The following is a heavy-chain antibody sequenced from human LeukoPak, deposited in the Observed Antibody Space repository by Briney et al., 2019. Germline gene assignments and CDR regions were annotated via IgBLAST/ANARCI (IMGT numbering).Heavy chain of an antibody. D-gene: IGHD6-19*01. V-gene: IGHV1-46*01. CDR1: GFTFTGYY. CDR2: INPSGGST. Sequence: GASVKVSCKTSGFTFTGYYMHWVRQAPGQGLEWMGIINPSGGSTSYAQKFQGRVTMTRDTSTSTVYMELSSLRSEDTAVYYCARDRRIVTGIAVACWFDPWGQGTLVTVSS. CDR3: ARDRRIVTGIAVACWFDP. J-gene: IGHJ5*02.